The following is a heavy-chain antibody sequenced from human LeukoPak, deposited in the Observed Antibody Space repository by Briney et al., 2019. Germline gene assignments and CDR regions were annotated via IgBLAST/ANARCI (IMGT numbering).Heavy chain of an antibody. Sequence: GGSLRLSCAASGFTFSSYSMNWVRQAPGKGLEWVSSISGRSTYIYYAASLKGRFTISRDNANNSLYLQMNSLRAEDTAVYYCVRGAVVVGATDNWFDPWGQGTLVTVSS. J-gene: IGHJ5*02. CDR1: GFTFSSYS. V-gene: IGHV3-21*01. CDR2: ISGRSTYI. CDR3: VRGAVVVGATDNWFDP. D-gene: IGHD2-15*01.